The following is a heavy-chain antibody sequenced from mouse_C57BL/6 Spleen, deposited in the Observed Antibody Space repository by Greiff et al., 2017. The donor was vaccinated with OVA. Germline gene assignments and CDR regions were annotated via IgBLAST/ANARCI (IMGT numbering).Heavy chain of an antibody. Sequence: VQLHQSGAELSRPGASVNMSCQASGYTFTSSTMHWVKQRPGQGLDWIGYINPRSGYTKYHQKFKDKATLTADKSSSTAYMQLSSLTSEDSAVYSCSSSNCGRSYFDYWGQGTTLTVSS. D-gene: IGHD4-1*01. CDR2: INPRSGYT. V-gene: IGHV1-4*01. CDR1: GYTFTSST. CDR3: SSSNCGRSYFDY. J-gene: IGHJ2*01.